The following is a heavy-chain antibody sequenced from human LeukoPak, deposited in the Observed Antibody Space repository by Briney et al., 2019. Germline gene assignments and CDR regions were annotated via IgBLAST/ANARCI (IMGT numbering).Heavy chain of an antibody. CDR3: EKARDGDQTYYFDY. CDR1: GFTFSSYA. CDR2: ISCSGGST. Sequence: GGSLRPSCGASGFTFSSYAMSWVRQAPGKGLEWVSGISCSGGSTYYADSVKGRFTISRDNSKNTLYLQMNSLRAEDTGVFYCEKARDGDQTYYFDYWGQGTLVTVSS. J-gene: IGHJ4*02. V-gene: IGHV3-23*01. D-gene: IGHD4-17*01.